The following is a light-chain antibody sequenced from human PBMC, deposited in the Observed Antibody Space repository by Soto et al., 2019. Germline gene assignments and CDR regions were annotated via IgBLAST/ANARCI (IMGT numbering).Light chain of an antibody. V-gene: IGKV3-15*01. CDR3: QQYNNWSIT. CDR1: QSVSSN. CDR2: GAS. J-gene: IGKJ5*01. Sequence: EIVMIQSPATLSMSPGERATLSCRASQSVSSNLAWYQQKPGQAPRLLIYGASTRATGIPARFSGSGSGTEFTLTISSLQSEDFAVYYCQQYNNWSITFGQGTRLEIK.